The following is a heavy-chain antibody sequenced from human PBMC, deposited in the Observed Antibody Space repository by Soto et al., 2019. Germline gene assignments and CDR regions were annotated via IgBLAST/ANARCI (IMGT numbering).Heavy chain of an antibody. J-gene: IGHJ6*02. CDR3: ARDVAWMVPATDYYYYGMDV. D-gene: IGHD2-2*01. CDR2: IWYDGSNK. V-gene: IGHV3-33*01. Sequence: QVQLVESGGGVVQPGRSLRLSCAASGFTFSSYGMHWVRQAPGKGLEWVAVIWYDGSNKYYADSVKGRFTISRDNSKNTLHLQMNSLRDEDTAVYYCARDVAWMVPATDYYYYGMDVWGQGTTVTVSS. CDR1: GFTFSSYG.